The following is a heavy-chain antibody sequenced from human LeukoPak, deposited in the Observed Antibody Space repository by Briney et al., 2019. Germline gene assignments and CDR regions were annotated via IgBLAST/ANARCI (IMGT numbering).Heavy chain of an antibody. CDR3: ARGMLRGRKAGYCSGGSCYSFADY. CDR2: INHSGST. V-gene: IGHV4-39*07. J-gene: IGHJ4*02. Sequence: SETLSLTCTVSGGSISSSSYYWSWIRQPPGKGLEWIGEINHSGSTNYNPSLKSRVTISVDTSKNQFSLKLSSVTAAGTAVYYCARGMLRGRKAGYCSGGSCYSFADYWGQGTLVTVSS. CDR1: GGSISSSSYY. D-gene: IGHD2-15*01.